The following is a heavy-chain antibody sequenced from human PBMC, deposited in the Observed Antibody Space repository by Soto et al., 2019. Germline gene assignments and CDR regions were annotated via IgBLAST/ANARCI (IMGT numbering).Heavy chain of an antibody. V-gene: IGHV1-18*01. CDR1: GYMFNTYG. D-gene: IGHD3-10*01. J-gene: IGHJ4*02. Sequence: QVQLVQSGAEVKKPGASVKVSCKASGYMFNTYGITWVRQAPGQGLEWMGWISAYNGNIDYAQNLQGRVTMTIDTSTSTAYMELRSLRSDATAVYYCARTYGSGSYFLPFEYWGQGTLVSVSS. CDR3: ARTYGSGSYFLPFEY. CDR2: ISAYNGNI.